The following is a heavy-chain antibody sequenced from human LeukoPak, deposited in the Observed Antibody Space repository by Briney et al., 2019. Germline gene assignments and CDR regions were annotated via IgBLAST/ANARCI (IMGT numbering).Heavy chain of an antibody. CDR3: TTGVGGAAKGPFDY. CDR1: GFTFSNAW. V-gene: IGHV3-15*01. CDR2: IKSKTDGGTT. Sequence: GGSLRLSCAASGFTFSNAWMSWVRQAPGKGLEWVGRIKSKTDGGTTDYAAPVKGRFTISRDDSKNTLYLQMNSPKTEDTAVYYCTTGVGGAAKGPFDYWGQGTLVTVSS. J-gene: IGHJ4*02. D-gene: IGHD3-16*01.